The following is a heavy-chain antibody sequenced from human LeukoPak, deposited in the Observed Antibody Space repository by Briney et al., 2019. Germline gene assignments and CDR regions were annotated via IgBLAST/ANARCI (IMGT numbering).Heavy chain of an antibody. V-gene: IGHV1-8*03. J-gene: IGHJ5*02. CDR3: ARGRVDDFWSGYYTGPWFDP. Sequence: ASVKVSCKASGYTFTSYDINWVRQATGQGLEWMGWMNPNSGNTGYAQKFQGRVTITRNTSISTAYMELSSLRSEDTAVYYCARGRVDDFWSGYYTGPWFDPWGQGTLVTVSS. D-gene: IGHD3-3*01. CDR1: GYTFTSYD. CDR2: MNPNSGNT.